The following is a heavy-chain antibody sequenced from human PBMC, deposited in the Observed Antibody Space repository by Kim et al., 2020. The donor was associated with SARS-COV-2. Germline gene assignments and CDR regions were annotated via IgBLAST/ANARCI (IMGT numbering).Heavy chain of an antibody. CDR3: ARLCWQWLVGERGYFDY. CDR1: GGSISSSNW. D-gene: IGHD6-19*01. V-gene: IGHV4-4*02. CDR2: FYHSGST. Sequence: SETLSLTCAVSGGSISSSNWWSWVRQPPGKGLEWIGEFYHSGSTNYNPPLKSRVTISVDKSKNQFSLKLSSVTAGDTAVYYCARLCWQWLVGERGYFDYWGQGTLVTGSS. J-gene: IGHJ4*02.